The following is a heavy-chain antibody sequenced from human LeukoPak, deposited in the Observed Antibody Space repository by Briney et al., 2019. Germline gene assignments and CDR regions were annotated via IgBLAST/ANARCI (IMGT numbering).Heavy chain of an antibody. V-gene: IGHV3-23*01. CDR2: ISSSGGST. Sequence: GGSLRLSCAASGFTFSNYAMSWVRQAPGKGLEWVSGISSSGGSTYSAGSVKGRFTISRDNAKSTLYVQMNSLRAEDTAVYYCAKDHYGNYGYFDYWGQGTLVTVSS. CDR3: AKDHYGNYGYFDY. D-gene: IGHD4-11*01. J-gene: IGHJ4*02. CDR1: GFTFSNYA.